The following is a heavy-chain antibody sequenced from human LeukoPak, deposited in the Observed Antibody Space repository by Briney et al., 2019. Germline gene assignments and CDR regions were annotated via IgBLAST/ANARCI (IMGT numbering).Heavy chain of an antibody. D-gene: IGHD1-26*01. Sequence: PGGSLRLSCAASGFTFSSYAMSWVRQAPGKGLEWVSAISGSGGSTYYADSVKGRFTISRDNSKNTLYLQMNSLRAEDTAVYYWAKVGGGSYSYFDYWGQGTLVTVSS. CDR2: ISGSGGST. CDR1: GFTFSSYA. J-gene: IGHJ4*02. CDR3: AKVGGGSYSYFDY. V-gene: IGHV3-23*01.